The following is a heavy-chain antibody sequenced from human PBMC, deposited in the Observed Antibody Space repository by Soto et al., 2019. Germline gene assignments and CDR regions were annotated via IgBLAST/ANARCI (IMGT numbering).Heavy chain of an antibody. D-gene: IGHD2-21*02. CDR2: IIPIFGTA. J-gene: IGHJ4*02. CDR3: ARGPREMGSPPKLLEFDY. V-gene: IGHV1-69*12. CDR1: GGTFSSYA. Sequence: QVQLVQSGAEVKKPGSSVKVSCNASGGTFSSYAISWVRQAPGQGLEWMGGIIPIFGTANYAQKFQGRVTITADESTSTAYMELSSLRSEDTAVYYCARGPREMGSPPKLLEFDYWGQGTLVTVSS.